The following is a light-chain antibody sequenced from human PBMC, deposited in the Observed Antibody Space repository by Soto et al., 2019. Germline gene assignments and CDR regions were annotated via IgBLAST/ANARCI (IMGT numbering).Light chain of an antibody. Sequence: QSVLTQPPSVSGAPGQRVTISCTGSSSSAGSVYNVHWYQQRPGTAPKLLIYENTDRPSGVPDRFSGSKSGTSASLAITGLQAEDEADYYCQSYDSGLGGYVIFGGGTKVTVL. CDR2: ENT. CDR1: SSSAGSVYN. CDR3: QSYDSGLGGYVI. J-gene: IGLJ2*01. V-gene: IGLV1-40*01.